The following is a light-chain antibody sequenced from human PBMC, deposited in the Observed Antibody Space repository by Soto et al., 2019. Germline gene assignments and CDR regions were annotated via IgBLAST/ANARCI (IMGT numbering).Light chain of an antibody. J-gene: IGLJ1*01. CDR3: CSYAGSSTYV. CDR2: EVN. CDR1: SSEVGYNNL. V-gene: IGLV2-23*02. Sequence: QSVLTQPASVSGSPGQSITISCTGTSSEVGYNNLVSWYQHHPGKDHKLINYEVNKRPSGVSNHFTGSKSGNTASLTISGLQAEDEADYHCCSYAGSSTYVFGTGTKVTVL.